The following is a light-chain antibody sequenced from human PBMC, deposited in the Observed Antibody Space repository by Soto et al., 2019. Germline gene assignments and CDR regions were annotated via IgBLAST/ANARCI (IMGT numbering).Light chain of an antibody. CDR2: EVS. Sequence: SALTQPASVSGSLGQSITISCTGTSSDVGAYNYVSWYQQQPGKAPKLMISEVSNRPSGVSNRFSGSKSGNTASLIISGLQAEDEADYYCCSFTSSTTYVFGTGTKVTV. V-gene: IGLV2-14*01. J-gene: IGLJ1*01. CDR3: CSFTSSTTYV. CDR1: SSDVGAYNY.